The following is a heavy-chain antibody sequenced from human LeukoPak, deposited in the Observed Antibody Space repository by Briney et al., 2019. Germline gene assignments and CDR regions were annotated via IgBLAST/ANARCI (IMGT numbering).Heavy chain of an antibody. D-gene: IGHD3-22*01. V-gene: IGHV4-59*08. J-gene: IGHJ4*02. CDR2: IYYSGST. CDR1: GGPISDYY. Sequence: SETLSLTCTVSGGPISDYYWSWIRQPPGKGLEWIGYIYYSGSTNYNPSLKSRVTISVDTSKNQFSLKLSSVTAADTAVYYCARSPRVNSIVDYWGQGTLVTVSS. CDR3: ARSPRVNSIVDY.